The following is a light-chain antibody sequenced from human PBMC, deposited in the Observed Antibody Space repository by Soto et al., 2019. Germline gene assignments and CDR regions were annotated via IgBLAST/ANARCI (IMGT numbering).Light chain of an antibody. CDR3: ATWDISLSVL. CDR2: DND. Sequence: QSVLTQPPSVSAAPGQKVTISCSGSSSNIAKNYVYWYQQFPGTAPKLLIFDNDKRPSGIPDRFSGSKSGTSATLGITGLQTGDAADYYCATWDISLSVLFGGGTKLTVL. CDR1: SSNIAKNY. V-gene: IGLV1-51*01. J-gene: IGLJ2*01.